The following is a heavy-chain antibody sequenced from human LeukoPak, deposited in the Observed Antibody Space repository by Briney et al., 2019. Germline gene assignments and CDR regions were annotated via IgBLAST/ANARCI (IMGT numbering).Heavy chain of an antibody. Sequence: PGRSLRLSCAASGFTFSNYWMHWVRQAPGKGLVWVSRINRDGRSTNYADSVKGRFTISRGNAKNTVFLQMNSLRAEDTAVYYCALPLRDGDFYFDYWGQGALVTVSS. J-gene: IGHJ4*02. CDR3: ALPLRDGDFYFDY. CDR2: INRDGRST. V-gene: IGHV3-74*01. D-gene: IGHD4-17*01. CDR1: GFTFSNYW.